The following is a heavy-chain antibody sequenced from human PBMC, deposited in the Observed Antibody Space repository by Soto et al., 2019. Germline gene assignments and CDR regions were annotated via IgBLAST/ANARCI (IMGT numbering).Heavy chain of an antibody. Sequence: VQLMESGGGLVYPGASLRLSCETSGFSFRDHSMNWVRQAPGKGLQWVSYISSTGDDIHYADSVKGRFTVSRDNAKNVWFLQMNSLRDDDSAIYYCARLPKGSVVTGWGQGTLVTVSS. CDR2: ISSTGDDI. V-gene: IGHV3-48*02. J-gene: IGHJ4*02. CDR1: GFSFRDHS. D-gene: IGHD2-21*02. CDR3: ARLPKGSVVTG.